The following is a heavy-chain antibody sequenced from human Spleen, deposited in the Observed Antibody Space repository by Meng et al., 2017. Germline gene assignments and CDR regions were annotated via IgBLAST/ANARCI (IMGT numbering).Heavy chain of an antibody. Sequence: GESLKISCAASGFIVSSSYMSWVRQAPGKGLEWVSDIYSGGSTFYADSVRGRFTISRDNSKNTVYLQMNSLRAEDTAVYYCARERYGGGCFDYWGQGTLVTVSS. J-gene: IGHJ4*02. V-gene: IGHV3-66*02. CDR3: ARERYGGGCFDY. D-gene: IGHD4-23*01. CDR2: IYSGGST. CDR1: GFIVSSSY.